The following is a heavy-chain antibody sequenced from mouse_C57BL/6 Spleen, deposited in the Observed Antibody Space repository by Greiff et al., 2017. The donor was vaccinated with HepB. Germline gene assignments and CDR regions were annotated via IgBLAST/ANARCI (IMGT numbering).Heavy chain of an antibody. D-gene: IGHD1-1*01. J-gene: IGHJ2*01. CDR2: IYPGDGDT. CDR3: AREWTTVVANFDY. CDR1: GYAFSSSW. Sequence: VKLQESGPELVKPGASVKISCKASGYAFSSSWMNWVKQRPGKGLEWIGRIYPGDGDTNYNGKFKGKATLTADKSSSTAYMQLSSLTSEDSAVYFCAREWTTVVANFDYWGQGTTLTVSS. V-gene: IGHV1-82*01.